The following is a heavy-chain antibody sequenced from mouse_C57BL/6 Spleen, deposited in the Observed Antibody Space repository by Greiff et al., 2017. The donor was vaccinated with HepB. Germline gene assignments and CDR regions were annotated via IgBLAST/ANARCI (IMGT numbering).Heavy chain of an antibody. D-gene: IGHD2-4*01. CDR2: FYPGSGSI. CDR3: ARHGKVYYDYDGGYFDY. J-gene: IGHJ2*01. V-gene: IGHV1-62-2*01. Sequence: VQLQQSGAELVKPGASVKLSCKASGYTFTEYTIHWVKQRSGQGLEWIGWFYPGSGSIKYNEKFKDKATLTADKSSSTVYMELSRLTSEDSAVYFCARHGKVYYDYDGGYFDYWGQGTTLTVSS. CDR1: GYTFTEYT.